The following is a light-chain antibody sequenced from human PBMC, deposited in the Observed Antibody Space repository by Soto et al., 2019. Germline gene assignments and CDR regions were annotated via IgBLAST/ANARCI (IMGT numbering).Light chain of an antibody. J-gene: IGLJ7*01. CDR1: CSNVGYNS. CDR2: DNY. V-gene: IGLV1-51*01. CDR3: GAWDDRLTAYV. Sequence: QSVLTQPPSLSAAPGQEVTISCSGSCSNVGYNSVSWYQQFPGTAPKLLIYDNYKRPSGIPARFSGSKSGTSASLGITGIQTGDEADYYCGAWDDRLTAYVFGSGTQLTVL.